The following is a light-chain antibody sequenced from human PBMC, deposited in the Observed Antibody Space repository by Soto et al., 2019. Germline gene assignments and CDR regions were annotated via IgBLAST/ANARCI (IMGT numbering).Light chain of an antibody. CDR3: QQYNGYSAWT. V-gene: IGKV1-5*01. CDR1: QSVSVW. CDR2: DAS. Sequence: DIQLTQSPSTLSASVGDRITLTCRASQSVSVWLAWYQQIPGKAPKILIFDASRLATGVPSRFSGSGSGTEFTLTISGLQTDDFATYYCQQYNGYSAWTFGQGTRVETK. J-gene: IGKJ1*01.